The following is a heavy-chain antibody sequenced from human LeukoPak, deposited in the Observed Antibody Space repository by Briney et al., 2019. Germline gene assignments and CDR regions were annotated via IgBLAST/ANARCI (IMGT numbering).Heavy chain of an antibody. V-gene: IGHV1-24*01. D-gene: IGHD1-26*01. CDR3: ATSGSYGFLQY. CDR2: FDPEDGET. J-gene: IGHJ4*02. Sequence: XGGFDPEDGETIYAQKFQGRVTMTEDTSTDTAYMELSSLRSEDTAVYYCATSGSYGFLQYWGQGTLVTVSS.